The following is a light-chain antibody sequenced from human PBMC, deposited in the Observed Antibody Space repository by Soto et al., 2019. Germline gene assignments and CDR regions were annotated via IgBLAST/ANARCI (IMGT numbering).Light chain of an antibody. CDR3: QQYYTTPPT. CDR2: WAS. Sequence: DIVMTQSPDSLAVSLGERATINCKSSQSVLFSSNNGNYLAWYQQTPGQPPKLLIYWASTRESGVPDRFSGSGSGTDFTLTISSLQAEDVAVYFCQQYYTTPPTFGGGTKVEIK. CDR1: QSVLFSSNNGNY. V-gene: IGKV4-1*01. J-gene: IGKJ4*01.